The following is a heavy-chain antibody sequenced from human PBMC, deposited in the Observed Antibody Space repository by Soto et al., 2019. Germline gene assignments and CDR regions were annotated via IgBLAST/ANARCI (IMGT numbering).Heavy chain of an antibody. CDR2: INPNSGGT. D-gene: IGHD3-3*01. CDR3: ASNDFWSGYYSGWYPSRYYYGMDV. CDR1: GYTFTGYY. V-gene: IGHV1-2*02. J-gene: IGHJ6*02. Sequence: ASVKVSCKASGYTFTGYYMHWVRQAPGQGLEWMGWINPNSGGTNYAQKFQGRVTMTRDTSISTAYMELSRLRSDDTAVYYCASNDFWSGYYSGWYPSRYYYGMDVWGQGTRVTVSS.